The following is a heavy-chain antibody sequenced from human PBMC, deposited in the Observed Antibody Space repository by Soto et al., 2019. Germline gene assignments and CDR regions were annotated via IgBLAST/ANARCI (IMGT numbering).Heavy chain of an antibody. V-gene: IGHV1-18*01. Sequence: QVQLVQSGAEVKKPGASVKVSCKASGYTFTSYGISWVRQAPGQGLEWMGWISAYNGNTNYAQKLQGRVTMTTDTSTSTAYMELRSLRSDDTAVYYCAREFTTVLNIVVVPAAIRQGYYYYYGMDVWGQGTTVTVSS. CDR1: GYTFTSYG. J-gene: IGHJ6*02. CDR2: ISAYNGNT. CDR3: AREFTTVLNIVVVPAAIRQGYYYYYGMDV. D-gene: IGHD2-2*02.